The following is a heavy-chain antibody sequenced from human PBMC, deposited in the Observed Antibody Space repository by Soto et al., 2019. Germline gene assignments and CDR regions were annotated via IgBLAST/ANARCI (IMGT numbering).Heavy chain of an antibody. J-gene: IGHJ6*02. CDR2: MYNTGST. V-gene: IGHV4-59*01. CDR3: ARDLWGYCGTDCYPLDV. D-gene: IGHD2-21*02. CDR1: GGTISRYY. Sequence: QVQLQESGPGLVKPSETLSLTCTVSGGTISRYYWSWIRQPPGKGLEWIGYMYNTGSTVYNPSFKGRVTISVDTSTNQFSRKLNSVTAADTAVYYCARDLWGYCGTDCYPLDVWGQGTTVTVSS.